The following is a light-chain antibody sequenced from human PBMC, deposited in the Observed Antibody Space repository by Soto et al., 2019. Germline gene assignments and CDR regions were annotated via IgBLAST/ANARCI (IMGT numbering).Light chain of an antibody. CDR3: QQYNST. CDR2: KAS. V-gene: IGKV1-5*03. J-gene: IGKJ1*01. CDR1: QSISNW. Sequence: DTQLTQSPSTLSAFVGDRVTITCRASQSISNWLAWYQQKPGKAPKLLIYKASSLESGVPSRFSGSGSGKEFTLTISSLQPDDFATYYCQQYNSTFGQGTKVEIK.